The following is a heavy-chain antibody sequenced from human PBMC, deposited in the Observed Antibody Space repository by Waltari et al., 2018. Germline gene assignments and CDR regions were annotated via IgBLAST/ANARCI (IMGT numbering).Heavy chain of an antibody. J-gene: IGHJ6*02. V-gene: IGHV1-69*01. D-gene: IGHD2-2*01. CDR3: AREGGKTEDVVVGMDV. CDR2: IIPIVGTA. Sequence: QVQLVQSGAEVKKPGSSVKVSCKASGGTFSSYAISWVRQAPGQGLEWMGGIIPIVGTANYAQKCQGRVTITADESTSTAYMELSSLRSEDTAVYYWAREGGKTEDVVVGMDVWGQGTTVTVSS. CDR1: GGTFSSYA.